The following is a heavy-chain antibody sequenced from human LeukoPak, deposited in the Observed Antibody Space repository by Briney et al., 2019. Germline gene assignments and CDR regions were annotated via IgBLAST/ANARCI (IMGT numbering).Heavy chain of an antibody. CDR1: GFTFSSYA. V-gene: IGHV3-64*01. CDR3: ARLGEDV. CDR2: ISSNGGST. D-gene: IGHD3-16*01. J-gene: IGHJ6*04. Sequence: GGSLRLSCAASGFTFSSYAMHWVRQAPGKGLEYVSAISSNGGSTYYANSVKGRFTISRDNSKNTLYLQMGSLRAEDMAVYYCARLGEDVWGKGTTVTVSS.